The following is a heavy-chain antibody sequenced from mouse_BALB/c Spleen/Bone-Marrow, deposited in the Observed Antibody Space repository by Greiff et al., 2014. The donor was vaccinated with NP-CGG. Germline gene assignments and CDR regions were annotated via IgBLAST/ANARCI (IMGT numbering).Heavy chain of an antibody. CDR3: ARWEYYAMDY. Sequence: EVQLQQSGAELVKPGPSVKLSCTASGFNIKDTYMHWVKQRPEQGLEWIGRIDPANGNTKYDPKFQGKATITADTSSNTAYLQLSSLTSEDTADYHGARWEYYAMDYWGQGTSVTVSS. V-gene: IGHV14-3*02. CDR1: GFNIKDTY. CDR2: IDPANGNT. J-gene: IGHJ4*01. D-gene: IGHD4-1*01.